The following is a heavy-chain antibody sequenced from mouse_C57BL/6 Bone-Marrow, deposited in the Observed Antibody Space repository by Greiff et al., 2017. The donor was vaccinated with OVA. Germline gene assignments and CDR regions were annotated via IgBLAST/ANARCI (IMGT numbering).Heavy chain of an antibody. V-gene: IGHV14-4*01. CDR1: GFNIKDDY. Sequence: EVQLQQSGAELVRPGASVKLSCTASGFNIKDDYMHWVKQRPEQGLEWIGRIDPENGDTEYASKFQGKATITADTSSNTAYLQLSSLTSEDTAVYYCTTDGSSYVNFDYWGQGTTLTVSS. CDR2: IDPENGDT. J-gene: IGHJ2*01. CDR3: TTDGSSYVNFDY. D-gene: IGHD1-1*01.